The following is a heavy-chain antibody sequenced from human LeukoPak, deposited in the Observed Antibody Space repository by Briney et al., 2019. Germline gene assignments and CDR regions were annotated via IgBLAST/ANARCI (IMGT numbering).Heavy chain of an antibody. J-gene: IGHJ4*02. CDR2: INHSGST. CDR3: ARAIAVAGTGIQDY. D-gene: IGHD6-19*01. CDR1: GGSFSGYY. V-gene: IGHV4-34*01. Sequence: SETLSLTCAVYGGSFSGYYWSWIRQPPGKGLEWIGEINHSGSTNYNPSLKSRVTISVDTSKNQFSLKLSSVTAADTAVYYCARAIAVAGTGIQDYWGQGTLVTVSS.